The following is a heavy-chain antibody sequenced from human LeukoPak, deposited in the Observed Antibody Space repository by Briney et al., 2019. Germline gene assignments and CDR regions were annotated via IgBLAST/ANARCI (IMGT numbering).Heavy chain of an antibody. CDR2: IYYSGKT. J-gene: IGHJ4*02. CDR1: GDSISSSAYF. Sequence: PSETLSLTCIVSGDSISSSAYFWGWIRQPPGKGLEWIGSIYYSGKTYYSASLKSRVTMSVDTSKNLFSLRLTSVTAADTAIFYCARPRWYGGFDFWGQGTLVTVSS. V-gene: IGHV4-39*01. D-gene: IGHD3-10*01. CDR3: ARPRWYGGFDF.